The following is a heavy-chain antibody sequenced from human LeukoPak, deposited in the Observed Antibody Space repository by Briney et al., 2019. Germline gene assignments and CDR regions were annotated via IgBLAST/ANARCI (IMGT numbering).Heavy chain of an antibody. V-gene: IGHV3-48*01. CDR1: GFPLSSYS. J-gene: IGHJ4*02. CDR3: VRVKGSYFDY. D-gene: IGHD2-15*01. Sequence: PGGSLRLSCAASGFPLSSYSINWVRQAPGKGLEGVSYISSSGSAIYYVDSVKGRFTVYRDNAKNSLFLQMNSPRAEDTAVYYCVRVKGSYFDYWGQGALVTVSS. CDR2: ISSSGSAI.